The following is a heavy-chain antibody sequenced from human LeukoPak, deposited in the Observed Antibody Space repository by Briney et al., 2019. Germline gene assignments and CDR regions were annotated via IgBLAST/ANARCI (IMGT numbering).Heavy chain of an antibody. CDR1: GFTFSSYW. J-gene: IGHJ6*03. CDR3: ARARIDYYYYYMDV. Sequence: GGSLRHSCAASGFTFSSYWMSWVRQAPGKGLEWVANIKQDGSEKYYVDSVKGRFTISRDNAKNSLYLQMNSLRAEDTAVYYCARARIDYYYYYMDVWGKGATVTVSS. V-gene: IGHV3-7*04. D-gene: IGHD2-15*01. CDR2: IKQDGSEK.